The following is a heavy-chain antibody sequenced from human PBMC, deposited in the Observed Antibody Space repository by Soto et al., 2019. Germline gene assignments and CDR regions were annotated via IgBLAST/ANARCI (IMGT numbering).Heavy chain of an antibody. CDR1: GFTFSDYA. Sequence: EVQLLESGGGFVQPGGSLRLSCAASGFTFSDYAMTWVRQAPGKGLEWVSAITSSGSSTYYAESVKGRYTISRDNSKNTLYLQMNGPRADDTATYSGAKGAEGYFVSYLDYWGQGTLVTVSS. CDR2: ITSSGSST. V-gene: IGHV3-23*01. D-gene: IGHD1-26*01. J-gene: IGHJ4*02. CDR3: AKGAEGYFVSYLDY.